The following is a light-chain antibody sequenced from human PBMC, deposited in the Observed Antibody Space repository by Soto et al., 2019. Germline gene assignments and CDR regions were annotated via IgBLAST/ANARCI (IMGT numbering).Light chain of an antibody. J-gene: IGKJ4*01. CDR2: DAS. CDR3: QPYDHLPPLS. V-gene: IGKV1-33*01. CDR1: QDIRNY. Sequence: DIQMTQSPSSLSASVGDRVTITCQASQDIRNYLNWYQQKPGKAPNLLIYDASKWRAGVPSRFSGSGSGTEFTFTISSLQPEDIATYCGQPYDHLPPLSFGGGTKVEIK.